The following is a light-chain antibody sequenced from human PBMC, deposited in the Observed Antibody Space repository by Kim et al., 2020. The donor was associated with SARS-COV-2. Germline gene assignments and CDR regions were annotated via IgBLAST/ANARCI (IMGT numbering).Light chain of an antibody. CDR1: ISNIGHNS. CDR2: GNN. Sequence: GQKVTLSCTRSISNIGHNSVSWDQQRRGTGPTLPIYGNNTRPVGIPDRCSGAKSGTSTTLGITGLQTGDGADYYCGTWDGSLGAGVFGGGTHLTV. V-gene: IGLV1-51*01. CDR3: GTWDGSLGAGV. J-gene: IGLJ3*02.